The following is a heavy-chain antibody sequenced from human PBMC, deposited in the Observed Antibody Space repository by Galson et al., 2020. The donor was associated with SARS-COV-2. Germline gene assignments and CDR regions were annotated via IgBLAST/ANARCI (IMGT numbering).Heavy chain of an antibody. CDR3: ARIDSSGCRGNY. V-gene: IGHV2-70*11. D-gene: IGHD6-19*01. CDR2: IDFDDDQ. Sequence: ESGPTLVKPTQTLTLTCTFSGFSPSTSGMCVNWIRQPPGKALEWLARIDFDDDQYYSTSLKTRLTISKDTSKNQVVLTMTNMDPVDTATYYCARIDSSGCRGNYWGQGTLVTVSS. J-gene: IGHJ4*02. CDR1: GFSPSTSGMC.